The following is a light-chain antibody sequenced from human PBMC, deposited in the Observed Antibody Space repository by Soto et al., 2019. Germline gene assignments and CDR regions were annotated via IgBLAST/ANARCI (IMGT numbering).Light chain of an antibody. CDR3: QQLNSYPLT. CDR1: QGISSY. J-gene: IGKJ4*02. Sequence: IQLTQSPSSLSASVGDRVTITCRASQGISSYLAWYQQKPGKAPKLLIYAASTLQSGVPSRFSGSGSGTDFTLTISGLQPEDGATYDGQQLNSYPLTVGGGTKVESK. V-gene: IGKV1-9*01. CDR2: AAS.